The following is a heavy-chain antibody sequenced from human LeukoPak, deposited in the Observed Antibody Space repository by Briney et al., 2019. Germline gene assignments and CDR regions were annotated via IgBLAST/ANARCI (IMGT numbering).Heavy chain of an antibody. V-gene: IGHV1-3*01. J-gene: IGHJ4*02. CDR3: ARGLLWFAELSPFGH. Sequence: ASVKVSCKASGYTFTNYAIHWVRQPPGQRHEWMGWINAGNGNTKYSQKYQGRLTITSDTSATTVYMELSSLRPEDTAFYYCARGLLWFAELSPFGHWGQGTLVTVSS. D-gene: IGHD3-10*01. CDR2: INAGNGNT. CDR1: GYTFTNYA.